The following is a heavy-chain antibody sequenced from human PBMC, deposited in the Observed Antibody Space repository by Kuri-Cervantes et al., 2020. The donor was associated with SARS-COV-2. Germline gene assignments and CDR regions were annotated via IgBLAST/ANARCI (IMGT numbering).Heavy chain of an antibody. V-gene: IGHV3-74*01. J-gene: IGHJ6*02. CDR1: GFSLSNYW. CDR2: INMGGTSI. D-gene: IGHD2-15*01. CDR3: ARFQELPRYYYYGMDV. Sequence: GESLKISCVVSGFSLSNYWMHWVRQAPGKGLVWLARINMGGTSISYADSVKGRFTISRDNAKNSLYLQMNSLRAEDTAVYYCARFQELPRYYYYGMDVWGQGTTVTVSS.